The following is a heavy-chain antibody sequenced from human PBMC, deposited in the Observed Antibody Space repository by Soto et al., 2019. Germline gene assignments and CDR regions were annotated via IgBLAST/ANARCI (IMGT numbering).Heavy chain of an antibody. V-gene: IGHV3-30*18. CDR1: GFTFSSYG. D-gene: IGHD6-19*01. J-gene: IGHJ4*02. CDR3: AKDGSSGWYTVSLDY. Sequence: QVQLVESGGGVVQPGRSLRLSCAASGFTFSSYGMHWVRQAPGKGLEWVAVISYDGSNKYYADSVKGRFTISRDNSKNTLYLQMNRLRAEDTAVYYCAKDGSSGWYTVSLDYWGQGTLVTVSS. CDR2: ISYDGSNK.